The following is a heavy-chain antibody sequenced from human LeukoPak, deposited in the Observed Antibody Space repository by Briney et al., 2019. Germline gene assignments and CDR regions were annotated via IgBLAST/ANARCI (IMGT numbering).Heavy chain of an antibody. J-gene: IGHJ4*02. Sequence: SETLSLTCTVSGYSISSGYYWSWIRQHPGKGLEWIGYIYYSGSTYYNPSLKSRVTISVDTSKNQFSLKLSSVTAADTAVYYCARTPNKIAAAGPHFDYWGQGTLVTVSS. CDR1: GYSISSGYY. V-gene: IGHV4-31*03. D-gene: IGHD6-13*01. CDR3: ARTPNKIAAAGPHFDY. CDR2: IYYSGST.